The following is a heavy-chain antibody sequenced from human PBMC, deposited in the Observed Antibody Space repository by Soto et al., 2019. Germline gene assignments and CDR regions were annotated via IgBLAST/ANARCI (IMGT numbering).Heavy chain of an antibody. J-gene: IGHJ6*02. CDR1: GFTFSNAW. CDR2: IKSKTDGGTT. Sequence: PGGSLRLSCAASGFTFSNAWMSWVRQAPGKGLEWVGRIKSKTDGGTTDYAAPVKGRFTISRDDSKNTLYLQMNSLKTEDTAVYYCTTDLMGWGGFDSAHDMDVWGQGTTVTVSS. V-gene: IGHV3-15*01. D-gene: IGHD5-12*01. CDR3: TTDLMGWGGFDSAHDMDV.